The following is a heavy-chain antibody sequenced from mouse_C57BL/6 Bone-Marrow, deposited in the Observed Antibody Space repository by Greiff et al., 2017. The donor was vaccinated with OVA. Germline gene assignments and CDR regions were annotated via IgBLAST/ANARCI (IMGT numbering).Heavy chain of an antibody. V-gene: IGHV1-19*01. D-gene: IGHD1-1*01. J-gene: IGHJ3*01. CDR1: GYTFTDYY. Sequence: VQLQQPGPVLVKPGASVKMSCKASGYTFTDYYMNWVKQSHGKSLEWIGVINPYNGGTSYNQKFKGKATLTVDKSSSTAYMELNSLTSEDSAVYYCARGATVPFAYWGQGTLVTVSA. CDR3: ARGATVPFAY. CDR2: INPYNGGT.